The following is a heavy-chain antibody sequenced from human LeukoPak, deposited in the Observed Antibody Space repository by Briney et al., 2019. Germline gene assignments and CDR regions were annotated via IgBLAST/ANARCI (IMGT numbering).Heavy chain of an antibody. J-gene: IGHJ4*02. CDR1: GFTFSSYG. CDR3: AKIPTMSDSSSVIDY. V-gene: IGHV3-30*18. Sequence: PGRSLRLSCAASGFTFSSYGMHWVRQAPGKGLEWVAVISYDGSNKYYADSVKGRFTISRDNSKNTLYLQMNSLRAEDTAVYYCAKIPTMSDSSSVIDYWGQGSLVSDSS. CDR2: ISYDGSNK. D-gene: IGHD3-22*01.